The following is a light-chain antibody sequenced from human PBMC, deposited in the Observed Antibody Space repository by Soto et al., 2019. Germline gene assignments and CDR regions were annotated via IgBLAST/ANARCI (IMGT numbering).Light chain of an antibody. J-gene: IGLJ1*01. CDR2: EVS. Sequence: QSVLTQPPSASGSPGQSVSISCTGTSSDVGGYNYVSWYQQHPGKAPKLMIYEVSNRPSGVPDRFSGSKSGNTASLTVSGLQAEDEADYYCSSYAGSNNFFYVFGTGTKVTVL. CDR3: SSYAGSNNFFYV. CDR1: SSDVGGYNY. V-gene: IGLV2-8*01.